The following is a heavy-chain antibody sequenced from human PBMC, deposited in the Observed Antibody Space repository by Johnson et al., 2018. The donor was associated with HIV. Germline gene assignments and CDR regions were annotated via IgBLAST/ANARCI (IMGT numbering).Heavy chain of an antibody. D-gene: IGHD1-1*01. CDR2: ISYDGTEY. J-gene: IGHJ3*02. Sequence: QVQLMESGGGVVQPGRSLRLSCAASGFTFNFYAMHWVRQAPGKGLEWVAVISYDGTEYYYADSVKGRFTISRDNSEDTLYLQMNSLRPDDTALYYCATSFLGAGKRTDARDGLDIWGQGTMVTVSS. CDR3: ATSFLGAGKRTDARDGLDI. CDR1: GFTFNFYA. V-gene: IGHV3-30*04.